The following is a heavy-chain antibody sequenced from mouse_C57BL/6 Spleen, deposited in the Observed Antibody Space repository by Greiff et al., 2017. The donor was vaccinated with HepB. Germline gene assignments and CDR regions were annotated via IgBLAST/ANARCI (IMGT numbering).Heavy chain of an antibody. CDR2: ISNLAYSI. J-gene: IGHJ3*01. D-gene: IGHD3-2*02. Sequence: EVKVVESGGGLVQPGGSLKLSCAASGFTFSDYGMAWVRQAPRKGPEWVAFISNLAYSIYYADTVTGRFTISRENAKNTLYLEMSSLRSEDTAMYYCARHYSSGYGFAYWGQGTLVTVSA. CDR1: GFTFSDYG. CDR3: ARHYSSGYGFAY. V-gene: IGHV5-15*01.